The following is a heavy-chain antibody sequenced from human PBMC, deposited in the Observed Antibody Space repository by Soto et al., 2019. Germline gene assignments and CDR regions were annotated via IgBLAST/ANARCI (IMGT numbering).Heavy chain of an antibody. CDR2: IFYSGIT. CDR1: GGSVTSYY. CDR3: ARAMVTYAVGLYCFDS. J-gene: IGHJ4*02. Sequence: QVRLQESGPGLVKPSETLSLTCTVSGGSVTSYYWNWIRQTPGKGLEWIGYIFYSGITYYNPSLKSRVTMSLDKSTNQFSLKLSSVTAADTAVYYCARAMVTYAVGLYCFDSWGQGTLVTVSS. V-gene: IGHV4-59*02. D-gene: IGHD3-16*01.